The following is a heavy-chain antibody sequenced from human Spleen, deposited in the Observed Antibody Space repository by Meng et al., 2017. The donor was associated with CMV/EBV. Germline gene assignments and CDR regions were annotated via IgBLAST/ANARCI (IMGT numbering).Heavy chain of an antibody. CDR2: TYYRSKWYN. CDR1: GDSVSSYSAA. CDR3: ARSGGIAASGWFDP. V-gene: IGHV6-1*01. J-gene: IGHJ5*02. D-gene: IGHD6-13*01. Sequence: GDLRRAGPGRGTPPQHLPLTGAISGDSVSSYSAAWNWIRQSPSRGLEGLGRTYYRSKWYNDYAVSVKSRITINPDTSENQFSLQLNSVTPEDTAVYYCARSGGIAASGWFDPWGQGTLVTVSS.